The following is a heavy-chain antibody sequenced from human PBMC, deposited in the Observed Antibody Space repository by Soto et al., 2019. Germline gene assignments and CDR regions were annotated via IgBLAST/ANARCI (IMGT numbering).Heavy chain of an antibody. J-gene: IGHJ4*02. CDR1: GVSIRDTSYY. CDR2: IYFNGNT. CDR3: ARHGSY. V-gene: IGHV4-39*01. Sequence: QLQLQESGPGLVKPSETLSLTCNVSGVSIRDTSYYWGWIRQPPGKGLEWIGTIYFNGNTFYNPSLKSRLTISVDTSKNQISLRLSSVTAADTAVYYCARHGSYWGQGTLVAVSS.